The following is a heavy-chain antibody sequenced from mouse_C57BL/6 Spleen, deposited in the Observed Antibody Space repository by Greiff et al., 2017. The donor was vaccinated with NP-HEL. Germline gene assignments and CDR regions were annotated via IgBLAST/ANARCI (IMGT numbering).Heavy chain of an antibody. D-gene: IGHD2-5*01. CDR1: GYTFTSYW. CDR3: ARSYPAYSNYFDY. Sequence: QVQLQQPGAELVKPGASVKLSCKASGYTFTSYWMHWVKQRPGQGLEWIGMIHPNSGSTNYNEKFKSKATLTVDKSSSTAYMQLSSLTDEDSAVYYFARSYPAYSNYFDYWGQGTTLTVSS. V-gene: IGHV1-64*01. CDR2: IHPNSGST. J-gene: IGHJ2*01.